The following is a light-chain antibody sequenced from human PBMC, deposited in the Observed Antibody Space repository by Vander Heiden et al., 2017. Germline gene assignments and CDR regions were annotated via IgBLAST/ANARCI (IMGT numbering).Light chain of an antibody. CDR3: QQRSNWPGT. J-gene: IGKJ2*01. CDR2: DAS. CDR1: QSVSSY. V-gene: IGKV3-11*01. Sequence: EIVLTQSPATLSLSPGERATLSCRASQSVSSYLAWYQQKPGQAPRLLIDDASNRATGIPAGFSGSGSGTDFTLTISSLEPEDFAVYYCQQRSNWPGTFGQGTKLEIK.